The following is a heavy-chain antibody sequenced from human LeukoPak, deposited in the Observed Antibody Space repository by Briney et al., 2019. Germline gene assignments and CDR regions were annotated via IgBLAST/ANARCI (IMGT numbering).Heavy chain of an antibody. D-gene: IGHD5/OR15-5a*01. CDR2: IDPNSGGT. V-gene: IGHV1-2*06. Sequence: GASVTVSCKASGYTFTGYYMHWVRQAPGQGLEWMGRIDPNSGGTSYAQNFQGRVTMTRDTSISTAYMELTRLTSDDTAVYYCARDASVSADYWGQGTLVTVSS. CDR3: ARDASVSADY. J-gene: IGHJ4*02. CDR1: GYTFTGYY.